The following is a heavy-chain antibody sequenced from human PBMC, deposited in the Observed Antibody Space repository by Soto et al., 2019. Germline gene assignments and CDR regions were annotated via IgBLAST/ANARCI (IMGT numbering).Heavy chain of an antibody. D-gene: IGHD2-21*02. J-gene: IGHJ6*02. CDR1: GGSSISYY. V-gene: IGHV4-59*01. Sequence: SETHSLTSTVSGGSSISYYWSWIRQPPGKGLEWIGYMYNTGSTIYNPSLKSRVTISVDTSKNQFSLKLNSVTAADTAVYYCARDLWGYCGADCYPLDVWGQGTTVTVS. CDR3: ARDLWGYCGADCYPLDV. CDR2: MYNTGST.